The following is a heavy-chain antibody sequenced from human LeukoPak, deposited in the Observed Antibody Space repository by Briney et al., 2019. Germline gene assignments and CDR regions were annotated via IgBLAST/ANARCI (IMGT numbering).Heavy chain of an antibody. CDR3: SRENGAFSPFGY. V-gene: IGHV4-4*02. CDR1: GGSISSTNW. Sequence: PSGTLSLTCGVSGGSISSTNWWSWVRQSPGQGLEWIGEISLTGLTNYNPSLKSRVTMALDKSKNHLSLNLTSVTAPDTAVYYCSRENGAFSPFGYWGQGTLVTVSS. D-gene: IGHD2-8*01. CDR2: ISLTGLT. J-gene: IGHJ4*02.